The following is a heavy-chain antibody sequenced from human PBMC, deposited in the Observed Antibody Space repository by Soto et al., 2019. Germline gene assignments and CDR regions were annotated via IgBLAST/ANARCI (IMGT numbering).Heavy chain of an antibody. CDR3: ARYNWEYYFDY. J-gene: IGHJ4*02. V-gene: IGHV4-39*01. D-gene: IGHD1-1*01. CDR1: GGSISSSSYY. Sequence: QLQLQESGPGLVKPSETLSLTCTVSGGSISSSSYYWGWIRQPPGKGLEWIGSIYYSGSTYYNPSLKSRVTISVDTSKNQFSLKLSSVTAADTAVYYCARYNWEYYFDYWGQGTLVTVSS. CDR2: IYYSGST.